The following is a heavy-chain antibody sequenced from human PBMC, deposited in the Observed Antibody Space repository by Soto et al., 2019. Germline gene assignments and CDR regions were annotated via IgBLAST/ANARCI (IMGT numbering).Heavy chain of an antibody. CDR3: ARDRGIAAAGTLSY. V-gene: IGHV1-3*01. J-gene: IGHJ4*02. Sequence: QVQLVQSGAEVKKPGASVKVSCKASGYTFTSYAMHWVRQAPGQRLEWMGWINAGNGNTKYSQKFQGRVTITRDTSASTAYMELSSLGSEDTAVYYCARDRGIAAAGTLSYWGQGTLVTVSS. CDR2: INAGNGNT. D-gene: IGHD6-13*01. CDR1: GYTFTSYA.